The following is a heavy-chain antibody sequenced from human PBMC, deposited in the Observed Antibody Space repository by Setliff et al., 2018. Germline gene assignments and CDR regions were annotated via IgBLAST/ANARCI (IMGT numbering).Heavy chain of an antibody. CDR2: INHSGST. D-gene: IGHD3-3*01. J-gene: IGHJ4*02. V-gene: IGHV4-34*01. CDR1: GGSFSGYY. CDR3: ARGRSNFWGYYFDY. Sequence: PPETLSLTCAVYGGSFSGYYWSWIRQPPGKGLEWIGGINHSGSTNYNPSLKSRVTISVDTSKNQFSLKLSSVTAADTAVYYCARGRSNFWGYYFDYWGQGTLVTVYS.